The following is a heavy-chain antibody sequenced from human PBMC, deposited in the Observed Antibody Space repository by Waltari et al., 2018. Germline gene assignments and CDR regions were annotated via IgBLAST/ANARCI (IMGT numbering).Heavy chain of an antibody. CDR2: IYTSGST. CDR1: GGSISSGSYY. V-gene: IGHV4-61*09. J-gene: IGHJ5*02. CDR3: ARGAFSWFDP. Sequence: QVQLQESGPGLVKPSQTLSLTCTVSGGSISSGSYYWSWIRQPAGKGLEWIGYIYTSGSTNYNPSLKSRVTISVDTSKNQLSLKLSSVTAADTAVYYCARGAFSWFDPWGQGTLVTVSS.